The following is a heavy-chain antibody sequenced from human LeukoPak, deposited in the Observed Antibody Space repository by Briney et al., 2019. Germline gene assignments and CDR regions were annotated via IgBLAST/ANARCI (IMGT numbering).Heavy chain of an antibody. CDR1: GFTLSSYG. CDR2: IWYDGSNK. CDR3: ARDRDLLRTDYYYYGMDV. V-gene: IGHV3-33*01. J-gene: IGHJ6*02. D-gene: IGHD3-22*01. Sequence: GRSLRLSCAASGFTLSSYGMHWVRQAPGKGLEWVAVIWYDGSNKYYADSVKGRFTISRDNSKNTLYLQMNSLRAEDTAVYYCARDRDLLRTDYYYYGMDVWGQGTTVTVSS.